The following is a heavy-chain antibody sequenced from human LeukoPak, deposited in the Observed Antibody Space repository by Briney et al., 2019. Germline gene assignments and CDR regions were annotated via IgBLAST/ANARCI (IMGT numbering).Heavy chain of an antibody. V-gene: IGHV3-23*01. CDR2: IGGSGAST. D-gene: IGHD4-17*01. CDR3: TKNSARTTVSTGLSY. CDR1: GFTFNNYA. Sequence: GGSLRLSCAASGFTFNNYAMTWVRQAPGKGLEWVSGIGGSGASTYYADSVKGRFTISRDNSRSTLYLQMDSLRADETAVYYCTKNSARTTVSTGLSYWGPGTLVTASS. J-gene: IGHJ4*02.